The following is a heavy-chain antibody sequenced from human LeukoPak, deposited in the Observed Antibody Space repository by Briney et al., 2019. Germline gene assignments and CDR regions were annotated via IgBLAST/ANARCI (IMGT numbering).Heavy chain of an antibody. CDR2: ISGGSEST. CDR3: AARGFRCQLATAENLLDC. V-gene: IGHV3-23*01. J-gene: IGHJ4*02. D-gene: IGHD1-1*01. Sequence: GGSLRLSCVASGFTFSIYAMTWVRQAPGKGLEWVSGISGGSESTYYADSVKGRFTISRDNSKNTLHLQMNSLRAEDTAIYYCAARGFRCQLATAENLLDCWGQGTLVTVSS. CDR1: GFTFSIYA.